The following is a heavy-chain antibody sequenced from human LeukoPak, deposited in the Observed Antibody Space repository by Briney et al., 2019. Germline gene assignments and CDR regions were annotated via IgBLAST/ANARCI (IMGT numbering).Heavy chain of an antibody. CDR1: GGSFSGYH. V-gene: IGHV4-34*01. J-gene: IGHJ5*02. D-gene: IGHD3-10*01. CDR3: ATYGSGSYFWFDP. CDR2: INHRGST. Sequence: SETLSLTCAVYGGSFSGYHWSWIRQPPGKGLEWIGEINHRGSTNYNPSLKSRVTISVDTSRNQFSLKLSSVTAADTAVYCCATYGSGSYFWFDPWGQGTLVTVSS.